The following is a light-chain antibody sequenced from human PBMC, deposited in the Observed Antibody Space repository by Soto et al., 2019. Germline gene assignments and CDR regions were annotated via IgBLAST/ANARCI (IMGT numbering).Light chain of an antibody. V-gene: IGLV2-11*01. J-gene: IGLJ2*01. CDR2: DFT. Sequence: QSVLTQPRSVSGSPGQSVAISCTGTSSDVGGHSYVSWYQHHPGKAPKLMIYDFTKRPSGVPDRLSGSKSGNTASLTISGLQAEDEGDYYCCSYAGGYVVFGGGTKVTVL. CDR3: CSYAGGYVV. CDR1: SSDVGGHSY.